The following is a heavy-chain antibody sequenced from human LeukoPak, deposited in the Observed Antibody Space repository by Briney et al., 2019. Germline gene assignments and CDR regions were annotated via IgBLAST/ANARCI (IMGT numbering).Heavy chain of an antibody. CDR3: AKGRRYCSGGSCYSNYYYGMDV. CDR2: ISGSGGST. D-gene: IGHD2-15*01. J-gene: IGHJ6*02. V-gene: IGHV3-23*01. CDR1: GFTFSSYA. Sequence: GGSLRLSCAASGFTFSSYAMSWVRQAPGKGLEWVSAISGSGGSTYYADSVKGRFTISRDNSKNTLYLQMNSLRAEDTAVYYCAKGRRYCSGGSCYSNYYYGMDVWGQGTTVTVSS.